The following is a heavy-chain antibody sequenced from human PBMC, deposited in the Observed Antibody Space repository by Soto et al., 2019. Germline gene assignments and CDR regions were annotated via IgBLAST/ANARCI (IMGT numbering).Heavy chain of an antibody. CDR2: IYYSGST. CDR1: GGSISSGGYY. J-gene: IGHJ5*02. Sequence: SETLSLTCTVSGGSISSGGYYWSWIRQHPGKGLEWIGYIYYSGSTYYNPSLKSRVTISVDTSKNQFSLKLSSVTAADTAVYYCARDRRYYGSGSYSENWFDPWGQGTLVTVSS. V-gene: IGHV4-31*03. CDR3: ARDRRYYGSGSYSENWFDP. D-gene: IGHD3-10*01.